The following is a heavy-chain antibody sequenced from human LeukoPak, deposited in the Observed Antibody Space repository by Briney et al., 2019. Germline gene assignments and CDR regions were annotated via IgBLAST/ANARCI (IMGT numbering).Heavy chain of an antibody. J-gene: IGHJ4*02. CDR2: ISGSGSII. CDR1: GFSFSSYE. V-gene: IGHV3-48*03. CDR3: AREDSDYSNYDF. D-gene: IGHD4-11*01. Sequence: QPGGSLRLSCAASGFSFSSYEMNWVRQAPGKGLEWASYISGSGSIIYYAGSVKGRFTVSRDNAKNSLYLQMNDLRAEDTAVYYCAREDSDYSNYDFWGQGTLVTVSS.